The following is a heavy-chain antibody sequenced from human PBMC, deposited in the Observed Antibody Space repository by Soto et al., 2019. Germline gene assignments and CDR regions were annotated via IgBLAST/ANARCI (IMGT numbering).Heavy chain of an antibody. CDR3: ARDQGYSYGYGTSTFDY. J-gene: IGHJ4*02. Sequence: ASVKVSCKASGYTFTSYGISWVRQAPGQGLEWMGWISAYNGNTNYAQKLQGRVTMTTDTSTSTAYMELRSLRSDDTAVYYCARDQGYSYGYGTSTFDYWGQGTLVTVSS. CDR2: ISAYNGNT. D-gene: IGHD5-18*01. CDR1: GYTFTSYG. V-gene: IGHV1-18*01.